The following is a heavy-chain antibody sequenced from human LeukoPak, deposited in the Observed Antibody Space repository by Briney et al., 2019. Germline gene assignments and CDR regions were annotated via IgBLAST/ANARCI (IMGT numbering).Heavy chain of an antibody. CDR3: AREGFSNSPLDY. CDR2: TRNKANSYTT. D-gene: IGHD4-11*01. CDR1: GFTFSDHY. J-gene: IGHJ4*02. V-gene: IGHV3-72*01. Sequence: GRSLRISCAASGFTFSDHYMDWVRQAQGKGLEWVGRTRNKANSYTTEYAASVRGRFTISRDDSKNSLYLQMNSLKIEDTAVYYCAREGFSNSPLDYWGQGTLVTVSS.